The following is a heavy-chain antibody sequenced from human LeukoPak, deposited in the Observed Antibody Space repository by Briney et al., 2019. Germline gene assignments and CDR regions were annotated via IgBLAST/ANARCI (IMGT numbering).Heavy chain of an antibody. V-gene: IGHV3-30*04. CDR2: ISYDGSNR. Sequence: GGSLRLSCAASGFAFSNYAIHWVRQAPGKGLEWVAVISYDGSNRYYGDSVKGRFTISRDNSKNTLYLQVNSLRVEDTAVYYCARERIAATGTGRFDPWGQGTLVTVSS. D-gene: IGHD6-13*01. J-gene: IGHJ5*02. CDR3: ARERIAATGTGRFDP. CDR1: GFAFSNYA.